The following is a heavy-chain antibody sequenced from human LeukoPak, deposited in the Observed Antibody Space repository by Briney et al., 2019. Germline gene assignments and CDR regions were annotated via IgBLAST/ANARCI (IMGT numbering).Heavy chain of an antibody. D-gene: IGHD3-10*02. CDR2: ISWDGGTT. Sequence: PGGSLRLSCAASGFTFNDYTMHWVRQAPGKGLERVSLISWDGGTTYYADSVKGRFTISRDNAKNSLYLQMNSLRAEDTAVYYCAELGITMIGGVWGKGTTVTISS. CDR1: GFTFNDYT. V-gene: IGHV3-43*01. CDR3: AELGITMIGGV. J-gene: IGHJ6*04.